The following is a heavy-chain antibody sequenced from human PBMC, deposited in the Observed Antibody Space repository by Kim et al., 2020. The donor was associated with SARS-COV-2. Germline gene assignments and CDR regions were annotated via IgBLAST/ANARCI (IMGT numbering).Heavy chain of an antibody. V-gene: IGHV4-34*01. J-gene: IGHJ4*02. CDR1: GGSFSGYY. CDR3: ARGYCSSTSCYDSPYYFDY. D-gene: IGHD2-2*01. CDR2: INHSGST. Sequence: SETLSLTCAVYGGSFSGYYWSWIRQPPGKGLEWIGEINHSGSTNYNPSLKSRVTISVDTSKNQFSLKLSSVTAADTAVYYCARGYCSSTSCYDSPYYFDYWGQGTLVTVSS.